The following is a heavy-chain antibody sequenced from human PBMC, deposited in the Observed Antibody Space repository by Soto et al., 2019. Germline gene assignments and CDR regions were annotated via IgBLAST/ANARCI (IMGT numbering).Heavy chain of an antibody. CDR3: ARGRGSGWYYCDY. CDR2: IYHSGST. J-gene: IGHJ4*02. Sequence: QVQLQESGPGLVKPSGTLSLTCAVSGGSISSSNWWSWVRQPPGKGLEWIGEIYHSGSTNYNPSRKSRVTVEVDKSKNQFSLRRSSVTAADTAVYYCARGRGSGWYYCDYWGQGTLVTVSS. V-gene: IGHV4-4*02. CDR1: GGSISSSNW. D-gene: IGHD6-19*01.